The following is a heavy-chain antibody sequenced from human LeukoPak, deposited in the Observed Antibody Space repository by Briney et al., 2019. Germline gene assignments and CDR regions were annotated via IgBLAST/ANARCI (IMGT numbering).Heavy chain of an antibody. D-gene: IGHD6-19*01. CDR2: IYYSGST. Sequence: SETLSLTCTVSGGSISSGDYYWSWIRQPPGKGLEWIGYIYYSGSTYYNPSLKSRVTISVDTSKNQFSLKLSSVTAADTAVYYCARDPGYSGGWVFDYWGQGTLVTVSS. V-gene: IGHV4-30-4*08. J-gene: IGHJ4*02. CDR3: ARDPGYSGGWVFDY. CDR1: GGSISSGDYY.